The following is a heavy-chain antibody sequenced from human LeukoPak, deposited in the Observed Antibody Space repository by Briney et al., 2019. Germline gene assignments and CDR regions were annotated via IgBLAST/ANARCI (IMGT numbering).Heavy chain of an antibody. V-gene: IGHV4-34*01. CDR2: INHSGST. CDR1: GGSCSGYY. Sequence: KPSETLSLTCAVYGGSCSGYYWSWIRQPPGKGLEWIGEINHSGSTNYNPSLKSRVTISVDTSKNQISLKLSSVTAADTAVYYCARGYCSSTSCRYRTSSYGMDVWGKGTTVTVSS. J-gene: IGHJ6*04. CDR3: ARGYCSSTSCRYRTSSYGMDV. D-gene: IGHD2-2*01.